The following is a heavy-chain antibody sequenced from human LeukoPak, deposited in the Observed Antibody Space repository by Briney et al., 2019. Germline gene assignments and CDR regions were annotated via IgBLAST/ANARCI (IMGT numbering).Heavy chain of an antibody. CDR3: ARRLSSWYAFDY. CDR2: IYYSGST. CDR1: GGSITYYH. V-gene: IGHV4-59*08. J-gene: IGHJ4*02. Sequence: PSETLSLTCTVSGGSITYYHWSWIRQPPGKGLEWIGYIYYSGSTNYNPSLKRRVTISVDTPKNQFSLKLSSVTAADTAVYYCARRLSSWYAFDYWGQGTLVTVSS. D-gene: IGHD6-13*01.